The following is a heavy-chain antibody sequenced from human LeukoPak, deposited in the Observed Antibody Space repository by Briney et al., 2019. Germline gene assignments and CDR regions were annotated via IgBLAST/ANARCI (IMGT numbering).Heavy chain of an antibody. CDR2: MNPNSGNT. Sequence: ASVKVSCKASVYTFTSYDINWVRQATGQGLERMGWMNPNSGNTGYAQKFQGRVTMTRNTSISTAYMELSSLRSEDTAVYYCARGKWASYYDSSGYPGGNYWGQGTLVTVSS. J-gene: IGHJ4*02. D-gene: IGHD3-22*01. V-gene: IGHV1-8*01. CDR3: ARGKWASYYDSSGYPGGNY. CDR1: VYTFTSYD.